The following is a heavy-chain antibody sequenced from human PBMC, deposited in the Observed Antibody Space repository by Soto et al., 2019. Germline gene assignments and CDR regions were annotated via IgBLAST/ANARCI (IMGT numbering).Heavy chain of an antibody. D-gene: IGHD3-22*01. V-gene: IGHV1-2*02. CDR1: GYTFTDYY. Sequence: ASVKVSCKASGYTFTDYYVHWVRQAPGQGLEWMGWINPNSCGTKSAQKFPVRVTMTRDTSISTAYMELSRLRSDDTAVYYCARRNGDYYDSSGYHYYFDYWGPGSLVTVSS. CDR3: ARRNGDYYDSSGYHYYFDY. CDR2: INPNSCGT. J-gene: IGHJ4*02.